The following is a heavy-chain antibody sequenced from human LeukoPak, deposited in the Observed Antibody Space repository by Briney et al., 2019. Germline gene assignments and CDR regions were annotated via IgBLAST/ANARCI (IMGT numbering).Heavy chain of an antibody. CDR2: MNPNSGNT. CDR3: ARSDYCSGGSCYNY. J-gene: IGHJ4*02. D-gene: IGHD2-15*01. Sequence: ASVKVSCKASGYTFTSYDINWVRQATGQGLEWMGWMNPNSGNTGYAQKFQGRVTITRSTSISTAYMELSSLRSEDTAVYYCARSDYCSGGSCYNYWGQGTLVTVSS. CDR1: GYTFTSYD. V-gene: IGHV1-8*03.